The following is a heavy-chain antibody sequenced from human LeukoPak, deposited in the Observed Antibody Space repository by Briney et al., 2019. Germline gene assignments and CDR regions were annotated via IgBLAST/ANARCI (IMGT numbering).Heavy chain of an antibody. CDR3: AKDPDCTSGVCYTFFDY. CDR1: TSTFTSYA. D-gene: IGHD2-8*01. J-gene: IGHJ4*02. Sequence: GGSLRLACAASTSTFTSYAMSWVRQAPGKGLEWVSATSGSGGVTYYADSVKGRFTISRHNSNNTLYLQMNSLRAEDTAVYYCAKDPDCTSGVCYTFFDYWGQGTLVTVSS. CDR2: TSGSGGVT. V-gene: IGHV3-23*01.